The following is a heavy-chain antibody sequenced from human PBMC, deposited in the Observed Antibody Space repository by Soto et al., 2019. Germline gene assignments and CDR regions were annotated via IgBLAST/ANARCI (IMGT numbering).Heavy chain of an antibody. CDR3: ARESSSWYIVAGWFDP. CDR2: IYYSGST. Sequence: SETLSLTCTVSGGSISSSSYYWGWIRQPPGKGLEWIGSIYYSGSTYYNPSLKSRVTVSVDTSKNQFSLKLSSVTAADTAVYYCARESSSWYIVAGWFDPCGEGTMVTVYS. V-gene: IGHV4-39*01. CDR1: GGSISSSSYY. D-gene: IGHD6-13*01. J-gene: IGHJ5*02.